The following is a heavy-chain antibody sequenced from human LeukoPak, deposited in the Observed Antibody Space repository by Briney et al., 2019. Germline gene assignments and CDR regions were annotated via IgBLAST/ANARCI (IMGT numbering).Heavy chain of an antibody. J-gene: IGHJ4*02. D-gene: IGHD6-19*01. V-gene: IGHV3-66*01. CDR1: GFTFSSYW. CDR3: ATRTIAVAGIDY. CDR2: IYSGGST. Sequence: GGSLRLSCAASGFTFSSYWMSWVRQAPGKGLEWVSVIYSGGSTYYADSVKGRFTISRDNSKNTLYLQMNSLRAEDTAVYYCATRTIAVAGIDYWGQGTLVTVSS.